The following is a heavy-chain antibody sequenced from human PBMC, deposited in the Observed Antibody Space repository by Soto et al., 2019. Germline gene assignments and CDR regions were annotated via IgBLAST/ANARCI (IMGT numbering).Heavy chain of an antibody. D-gene: IGHD2-2*01. CDR1: GGSISSSSYY. CDR2: IYYSGST. V-gene: IGHV4-39*01. Sequence: PSETLSLTCTVSGGSISSSSYYWGWIRQPPGKGLEWIGSIYYSGSTYYNPSLKSRVTISVDTSKNQFSLKLSSVTAADTAVYYCARHLFWPDLFCSSTSCYDPGDWFDPWGQGTLVTVSS. J-gene: IGHJ5*02. CDR3: ARHLFWPDLFCSSTSCYDPGDWFDP.